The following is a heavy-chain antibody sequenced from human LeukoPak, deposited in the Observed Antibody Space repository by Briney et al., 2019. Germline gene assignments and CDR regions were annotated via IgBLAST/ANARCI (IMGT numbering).Heavy chain of an antibody. CDR3: ARVVGQGTAMPSRDFFDY. CDR2: IDPNTGQT. J-gene: IGHJ4*02. Sequence: ASVKVSCKASGYTFTAYCIHWVRQAPGQGLEWMGWIDPNTGQTDSAQKFQGRVTVTRDTSINTAYMGLSSLRSDDTAVYYCARVVGQGTAMPSRDFFDYWGQGTLVTVSS. D-gene: IGHD5-18*01. CDR1: GYTFTAYC. V-gene: IGHV1-2*02.